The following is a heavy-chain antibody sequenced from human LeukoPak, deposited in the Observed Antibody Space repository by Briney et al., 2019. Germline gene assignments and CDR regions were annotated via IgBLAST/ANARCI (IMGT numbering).Heavy chain of an antibody. CDR1: GLTFSSYS. J-gene: IGHJ4*02. V-gene: IGHV3-48*01. CDR2: ISSSSSAI. Sequence: PGGSLRLSCAASGLTFSSYSMNWVRQTPGKGLEWVSYISSSSSAIYYADSVKGRFTISRDNARNSLYLQMNSLRAEDTAVYFCARDTGGGSSSGWYYFDSWGQGTLVTVSS. D-gene: IGHD6-19*01. CDR3: ARDTGGGSSSGWYYFDS.